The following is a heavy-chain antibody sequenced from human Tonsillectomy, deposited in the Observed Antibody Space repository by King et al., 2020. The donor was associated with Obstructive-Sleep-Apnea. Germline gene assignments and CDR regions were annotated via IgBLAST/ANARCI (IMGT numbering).Heavy chain of an antibody. CDR2: IRYDGSNK. D-gene: IGHD3-10*01. Sequence: HVQLVESGGGVVQPGRSLRLSCAASGFTFSNYGMHWVRQAPGKGLEWVAFIRYDGSNKYYADSVKGRFTISRDNSKNTLYLQMNSLRAEDTAVYYCAKDLNGYYGSGSFDYWGQGTLVTVSS. CDR1: GFTFSNYG. V-gene: IGHV3-30*02. J-gene: IGHJ4*02. CDR3: AKDLNGYYGSGSFDY.